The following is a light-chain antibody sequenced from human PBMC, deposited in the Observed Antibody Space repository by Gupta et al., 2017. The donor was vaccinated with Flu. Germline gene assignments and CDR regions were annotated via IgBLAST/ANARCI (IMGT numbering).Light chain of an antibody. CDR3: NSRDSSGNHYV. Sequence: QGDSLRSYYASWYQQKPGQAPVLVIYGKNNRPSGIPDRFAGSSSGNTASLTITGALAEDEADYYCNSRDSSGNHYVFGTGTKVTVL. CDR1: SLRSYY. J-gene: IGLJ1*01. CDR2: GKN. V-gene: IGLV3-19*01.